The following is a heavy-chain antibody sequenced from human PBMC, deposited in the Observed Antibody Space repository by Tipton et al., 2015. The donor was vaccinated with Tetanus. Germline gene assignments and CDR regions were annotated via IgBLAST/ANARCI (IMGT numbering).Heavy chain of an antibody. V-gene: IGHV3-33*01. CDR2: AWYDGSRQ. CDR1: GFTFNGYG. Sequence: SLRLSCAASGFTFNGYGMHWVRQAPGKGLEWLALAWYDGSRQYYADSVKGRFTISRDNSKNTVDLQMNNLRDEDAAVYYCARERSLELVGPVDGGGQGTLVAVSS. CDR3: ARERSLELVGPVDG. J-gene: IGHJ4*02. D-gene: IGHD3-3*01.